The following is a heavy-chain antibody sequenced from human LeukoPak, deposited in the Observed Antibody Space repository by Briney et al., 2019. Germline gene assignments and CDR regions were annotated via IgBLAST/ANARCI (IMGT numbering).Heavy chain of an antibody. CDR3: ATKRTDILTGYYIGAFDI. Sequence: GASVKVSCKVSGYTLTELSMHWVRQAPGKGLEWMGGFDPEDGETIYAQKFQGRVTMTEDTSTDTAYMELSSLRSEDTAVYYCATKRTDILTGYYIGAFDIRGQGTMVTVSS. CDR1: GYTLTELS. D-gene: IGHD3-9*01. J-gene: IGHJ3*02. CDR2: FDPEDGET. V-gene: IGHV1-24*01.